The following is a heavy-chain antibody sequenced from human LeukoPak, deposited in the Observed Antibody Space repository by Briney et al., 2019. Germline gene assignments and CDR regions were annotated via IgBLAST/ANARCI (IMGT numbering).Heavy chain of an antibody. J-gene: IGHJ6*02. CDR1: GGTFSSYA. D-gene: IGHD2-2*01. CDR3: ARPIVVVPAATNYYYYGMDV. Sequence: GASVEVSCKASGGTFSSYAISWVRQAPGQGLEWMGRIIPILGIANYAQKFQGRVTITADKSTSTAYMELSSLRSEDTAVYYCARPIVVVPAATNYYYYGMDVWGQGTTVTVSS. CDR2: IIPILGIA. V-gene: IGHV1-69*04.